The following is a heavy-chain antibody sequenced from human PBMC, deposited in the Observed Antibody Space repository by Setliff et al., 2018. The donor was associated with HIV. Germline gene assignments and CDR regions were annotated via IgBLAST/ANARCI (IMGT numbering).Heavy chain of an antibody. Sequence: ASVKVSCKASGYTFTSYEINWVRQATGQGLEWMARINAGNGNREYSPKFQGRVTITADTSASTMYMELSSLRSEDTAVYYCARVGNNRLQFFDHWGQGTLVTVSS. D-gene: IGHD5-12*01. CDR1: GYTFTSYE. CDR3: ARVGNNRLQFFDH. CDR2: INAGNGNR. V-gene: IGHV1-3*01. J-gene: IGHJ4*02.